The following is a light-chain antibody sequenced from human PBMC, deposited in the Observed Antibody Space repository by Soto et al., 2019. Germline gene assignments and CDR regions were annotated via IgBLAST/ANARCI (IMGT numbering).Light chain of an antibody. V-gene: IGKV4-1*01. Sequence: DIVMTQSPDSLAVSLGERATINCKPSQSVLYSSDNKNYLAWYQQKAGQPPKLLISWASTRESGVPDRFSDSGSGTDFTLTISSLQAEDVAVYYCQQYYSTPQTFGQGTKLEIK. CDR3: QQYYSTPQT. CDR2: WAS. J-gene: IGKJ2*01. CDR1: QSVLYSSDNKNY.